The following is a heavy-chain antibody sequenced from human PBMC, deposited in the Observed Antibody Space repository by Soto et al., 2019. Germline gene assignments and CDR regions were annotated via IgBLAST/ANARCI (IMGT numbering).Heavy chain of an antibody. CDR1: GFTFSSYA. V-gene: IGHV3-30-3*01. D-gene: IGHD3-22*01. CDR2: ISYDGSNK. Sequence: GGSLRLSCAASGFTFSSYAMHWVRQAPGKGLEWVAVISYDGSNKYYADSVKGRFTISRDNSKNTLYLQMNSLRAEDTAVYYCARDPTYYYDSSGWDAFDIWGQGTMVTVSS. CDR3: ARDPTYYYDSSGWDAFDI. J-gene: IGHJ3*02.